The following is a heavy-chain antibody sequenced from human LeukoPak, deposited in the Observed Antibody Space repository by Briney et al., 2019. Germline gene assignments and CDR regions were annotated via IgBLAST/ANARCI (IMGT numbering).Heavy chain of an antibody. CDR3: ARPGIPVGRHYPFDY. CDR2: ISAYNGNT. CDR1: GFTFTSYG. Sequence: GASVKVSCKTSGFTFTSYGISWLRRAPGQGLEWLGWISAYNGNTNYAQKIRGRVTMTTDTATSTAYMELRSLRSDDTAVYYCARPGIPVGRHYPFDYWGQGTLVTVSS. D-gene: IGHD6-19*01. J-gene: IGHJ4*02. V-gene: IGHV1-18*01.